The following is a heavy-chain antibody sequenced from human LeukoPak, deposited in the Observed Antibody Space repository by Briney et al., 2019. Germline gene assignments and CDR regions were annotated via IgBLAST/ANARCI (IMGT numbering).Heavy chain of an antibody. CDR1: GGTFSSYA. CDR2: IIPILGIA. D-gene: IGHD3-16*01. V-gene: IGHV1-69*04. Sequence: ASVKVSCKASGGTFSSYAISWVRQAPGQGLEWMGRIIPILGIANYAQKFQDRVTITADKSTSTAYMELSSLRSEDTAVYYCAFWGENDNWFDPWGQGTLVTVSS. CDR3: AFWGENDNWFDP. J-gene: IGHJ5*02.